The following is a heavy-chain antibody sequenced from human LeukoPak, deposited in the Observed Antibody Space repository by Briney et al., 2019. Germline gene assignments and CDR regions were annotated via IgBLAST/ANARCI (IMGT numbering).Heavy chain of an antibody. CDR1: GNYW. Sequence: GGSLRLSCAASGNYWMHWVRQVPGKGLEWVSAISGSGGSTYYADSVKGRFTISRDNSKNTLYLQMSSLRAEDTAVYYCANKDSSWTMFYWGQGTLVTVSS. J-gene: IGHJ4*02. CDR2: ISGSGGST. V-gene: IGHV3-23*01. CDR3: ANKDSSWTMFY. D-gene: IGHD2-2*01.